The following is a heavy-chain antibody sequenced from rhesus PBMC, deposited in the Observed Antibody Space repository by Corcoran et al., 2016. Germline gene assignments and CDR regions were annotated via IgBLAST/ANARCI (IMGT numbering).Heavy chain of an antibody. CDR2: IDGGSGST. D-gene: IGHD3-28*01. V-gene: IGHV4-147*01. Sequence: QVQLQESGPGLVKPSETLSLTCAVSGGSISSNYWSWIRQSPGKGLEGIGYIDGGSGSTSYHPSLKSRVTISTDTSKNQFSLKLSSVTAADTAVYYCARVYGSGYYDYWGQGVLVTVSS. J-gene: IGHJ4*01. CDR1: GGSISSNY. CDR3: ARVYGSGYYDY.